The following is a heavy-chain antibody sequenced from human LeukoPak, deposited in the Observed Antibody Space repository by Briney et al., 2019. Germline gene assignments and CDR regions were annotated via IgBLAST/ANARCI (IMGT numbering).Heavy chain of an antibody. CDR1: GDTFSNYA. V-gene: IGHV1-69*04. J-gene: IGHJ4*02. Sequence: SVKVTCKDSGDTFSNYAISWVRQAPGQGLGWMGRIIPILGIANYAQKFQGRVTITADKSTSTAYMELSSLRSEDTAVYYCARDRRTRGYSYGGLFDYWGQGTLVTVSS. CDR3: ARDRRTRGYSYGGLFDY. D-gene: IGHD5-18*01. CDR2: IIPILGIA.